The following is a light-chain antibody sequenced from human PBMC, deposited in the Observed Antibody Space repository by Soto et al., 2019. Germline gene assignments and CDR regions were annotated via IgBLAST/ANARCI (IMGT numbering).Light chain of an antibody. CDR3: SSYTSSSTPYV. V-gene: IGLV2-14*01. J-gene: IGLJ1*01. CDR2: EVS. Sequence: QSALTQPASVSGSPGQSITNSCTGTSSDVGGYNYVSWYQQHPDKAPKLMIYEVSNRPSGVSNRFSGSKSGNTASLTISGLQAEDEADYYCSSYTSSSTPYVFGTGTKLTVL. CDR1: SSDVGGYNY.